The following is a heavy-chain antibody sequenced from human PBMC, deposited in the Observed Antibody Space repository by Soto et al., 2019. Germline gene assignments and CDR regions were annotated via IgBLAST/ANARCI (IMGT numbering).Heavy chain of an antibody. CDR3: ARGRYGDY. J-gene: IGHJ4*02. Sequence: QVHLVQSGAEVKKPGASVKVSCKGSGYGFTTYGITWVRQAPGQGLEWMAWISAHNGNTNYAQKLQGRVTVTRDTSTSTAYMELGRLRSDDTAVYYCARGRYGDYWGQGARVNVSS. CDR1: GYGFTTYG. CDR2: ISAHNGNT. D-gene: IGHD1-1*01. V-gene: IGHV1-18*01.